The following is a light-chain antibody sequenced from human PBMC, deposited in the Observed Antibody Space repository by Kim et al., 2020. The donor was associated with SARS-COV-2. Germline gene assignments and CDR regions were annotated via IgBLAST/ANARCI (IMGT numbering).Light chain of an antibody. CDR2: DNN. J-gene: IGLJ2*01. V-gene: IGLV1-51*01. Sequence: PRQNVPIPCSGSSSNVGSNYVSWYQQFPGTAPRLLIYDNNTRPSGIPDRFSGSKSGTSATLAITGLQTGDEADYYCVTWDSSLSAVFGGGTQLTVL. CDR3: VTWDSSLSAV. CDR1: SSNVGSNY.